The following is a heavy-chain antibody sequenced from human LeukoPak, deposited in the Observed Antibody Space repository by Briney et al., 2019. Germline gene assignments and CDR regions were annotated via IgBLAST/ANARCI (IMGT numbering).Heavy chain of an antibody. Sequence: SETLSLTCTVSGGSISSYYWSWIRQPPGKGLEWIGYIYYSGSTYYNPSLKSRVTISVDTSKNQFSLKLSSVTAADTAVYYCARDSSGWRDYWGQGTLVTVSS. J-gene: IGHJ4*02. CDR2: IYYSGST. CDR1: GGSISSYY. D-gene: IGHD6-19*01. V-gene: IGHV4-59*12. CDR3: ARDSSGWRDY.